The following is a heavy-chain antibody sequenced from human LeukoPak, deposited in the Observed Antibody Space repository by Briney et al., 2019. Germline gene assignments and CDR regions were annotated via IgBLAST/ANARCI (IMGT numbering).Heavy chain of an antibody. D-gene: IGHD6-19*01. CDR3: ARELHSSGWYFMRLRGGEFDY. CDR1: GFTFSDYY. CDR2: ISSSGSTI. Sequence: GGSLRLSCAASGFTFSDYYMSWIRQAPGKGLEWVSYISSSGSTIYYADSVKGRFTISRDNAKNSLYLQMNSLRAEDTAVYYCARELHSSGWYFMRLRGGEFDYWGQGTLVTVSS. J-gene: IGHJ4*02. V-gene: IGHV3-11*01.